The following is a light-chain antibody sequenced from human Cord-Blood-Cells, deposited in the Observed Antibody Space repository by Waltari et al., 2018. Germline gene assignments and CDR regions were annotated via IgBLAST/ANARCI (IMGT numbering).Light chain of an antibody. J-gene: IGLJ3*02. V-gene: IGLV3-10*01. CDR3: YSTDSSGNWV. CDR2: EDS. CDR1: ALPKNY. Sequence: SYELTQPPSVSVSPGQTARITCPGDALPKNYAYWYQQKSGQAPVLVIYEDSKRPSGIPERFSGSSSGTMATLTISGAQVEDEADYYCYSTDSSGNWVFGGGTKLTVL.